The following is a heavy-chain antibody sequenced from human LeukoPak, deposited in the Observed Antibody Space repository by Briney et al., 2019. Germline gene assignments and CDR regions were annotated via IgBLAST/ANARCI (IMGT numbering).Heavy chain of an antibody. V-gene: IGHV3-74*01. Sequence: GGSLRLSCAAFGFTLSSYWMDWVRQAPGKGLVGVARNNSDESSTSYADSVKGRFTISRDNAKNTLYLQMNSVRAEDTAVYYCARGGAYSYGALDYWGQGTPVTVSS. CDR1: GFTLSSYW. J-gene: IGHJ4*02. CDR2: NNSDESST. D-gene: IGHD5-18*01. CDR3: ARGGAYSYGALDY.